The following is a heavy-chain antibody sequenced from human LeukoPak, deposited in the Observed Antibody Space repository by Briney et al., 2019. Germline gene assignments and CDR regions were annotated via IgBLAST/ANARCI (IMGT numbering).Heavy chain of an antibody. Sequence: GGSLRLSCAASGFTFDDYTMHWVRQAPGKGLVWVSRIKSDGSRTDYADSVRGRFTISRDNAKNTLYLQMNSLRAEDTAVYYCARELPFDYWGQGTLVTVSS. CDR3: ARELPFDY. CDR2: IKSDGSRT. D-gene: IGHD2-15*01. J-gene: IGHJ4*02. CDR1: GFTFDDYT. V-gene: IGHV3-74*01.